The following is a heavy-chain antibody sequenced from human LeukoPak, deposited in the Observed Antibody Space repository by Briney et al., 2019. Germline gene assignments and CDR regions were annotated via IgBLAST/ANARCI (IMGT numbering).Heavy chain of an antibody. Sequence: SETLSLTCTVSGGSISSSSYYWGWIRQPPGKGLEWIGSIYYSGSTYYNPSLKSRVTISVDTSKNQFSLKLSSVTAADTAVYYCASIKYYYGSGNHDYWGQGTLVTVSP. D-gene: IGHD3-10*01. CDR3: ASIKYYYGSGNHDY. V-gene: IGHV4-39*01. J-gene: IGHJ4*02. CDR1: GGSISSSSYY. CDR2: IYYSGST.